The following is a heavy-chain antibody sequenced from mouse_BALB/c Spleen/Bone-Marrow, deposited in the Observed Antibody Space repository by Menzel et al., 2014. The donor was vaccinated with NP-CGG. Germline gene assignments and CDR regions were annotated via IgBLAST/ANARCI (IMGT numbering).Heavy chain of an antibody. CDR1: GYTFTSYW. CDR2: IDPSDSYT. D-gene: IGHD2-14*01. J-gene: IGHJ3*01. CDR3: TIYYRSFAY. Sequence: QVQLQQSGAELVKPGASVKMSCKASGYTFTSYWMHWVKQRPGQGLEWIGVIDPSDSYTSYNQMFKGKATLTVDTSSSTAYMQLSSLTSEDSAVYYCTIYYRSFAYWGQGTLVTVSA. V-gene: IGHV1S127*01.